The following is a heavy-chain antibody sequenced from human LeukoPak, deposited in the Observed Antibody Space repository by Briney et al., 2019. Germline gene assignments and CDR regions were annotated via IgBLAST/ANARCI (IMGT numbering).Heavy chain of an antibody. D-gene: IGHD3-22*01. V-gene: IGHV4-4*07. CDR1: GGSISSYY. CDR3: ARSKAYYDSSGYANDC. J-gene: IGHJ4*02. CDR2: IYSSGST. Sequence: SETLSLTCTVSGGSISSYYWSWIRQPAGKGLEWIGRIYSSGSTNYDPSLKSRVTMSVDTSRNQFSLKLSSVTAADTAVYYCARSKAYYDSSGYANDCWGQGTLVTVSS.